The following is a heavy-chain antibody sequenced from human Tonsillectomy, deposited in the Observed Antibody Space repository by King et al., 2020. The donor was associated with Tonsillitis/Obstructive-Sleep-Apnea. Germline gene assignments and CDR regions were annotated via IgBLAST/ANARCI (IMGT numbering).Heavy chain of an antibody. Sequence: VQLVESRGGLVKPGGSLRLSCAASGFTFSSYSMNWVRQAPGKGLEWVSFISSSSRYIYYADAVKGRFTISRDNAKNSLYLQMNSLRADDTAVYYCARALIVGTTPGYFDYWGQGTLVTVSS. CDR2: ISSSSRYI. V-gene: IGHV3-21*01. D-gene: IGHD1-26*01. J-gene: IGHJ4*02. CDR3: ARALIVGTTPGYFDY. CDR1: GFTFSSYS.